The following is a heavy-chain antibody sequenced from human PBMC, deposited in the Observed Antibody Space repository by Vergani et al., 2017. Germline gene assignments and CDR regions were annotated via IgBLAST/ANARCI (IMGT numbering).Heavy chain of an antibody. Sequence: QVQLQESGPGLVKPSETLSLTCTVSGGSISSYYRSWIRQPPGKGLEWIGYIYYSGSTNYNPSLKSRVTISVDTSKNQFSLKLSSVTAADTAVYYCARQITPPTYYYGSGSYHYFDYWGQGTLVTVSS. V-gene: IGHV4-59*01. CDR3: ARQITPPTYYYGSGSYHYFDY. CDR1: GGSISSYY. D-gene: IGHD3-10*01. J-gene: IGHJ4*02. CDR2: IYYSGST.